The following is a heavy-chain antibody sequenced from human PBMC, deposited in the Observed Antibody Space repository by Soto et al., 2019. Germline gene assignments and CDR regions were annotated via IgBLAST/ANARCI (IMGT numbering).Heavy chain of an antibody. CDR2: IYYSGST. Sequence: SDTLSLTCTVHHGSIISSSYYWASIRQPPGKGLEWIGSIYYSGSTYYNPSLKSRVTISVDTSKNQFSLMLSSVTAADTAVYYCARPSIAVAGTRYYGMDVWGQGTTVT. CDR1: HGSIISSSYY. V-gene: IGHV4-39*01. J-gene: IGHJ6*02. D-gene: IGHD6-19*01. CDR3: ARPSIAVAGTRYYGMDV.